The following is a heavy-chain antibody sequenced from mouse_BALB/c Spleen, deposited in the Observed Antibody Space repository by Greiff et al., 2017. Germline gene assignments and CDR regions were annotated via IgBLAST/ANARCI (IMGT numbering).Heavy chain of an antibody. D-gene: IGHD2-4*01. J-gene: IGHJ2*01. V-gene: IGHV1-54*01. CDR3: ARGDYDVGFDY. CDR1: GYAFTNYL. Sequence: VQLQQSGAELVRPGTSVKVSCKASGYAFTNYLIEWVKQRPGQGLEWIGVINPGSGGTNYNEKFKGKATLTADKSSSTAYMQLSRLTSDDSAVYFCARGDYDVGFDYWGQGTTLTVSS. CDR2: INPGSGGT.